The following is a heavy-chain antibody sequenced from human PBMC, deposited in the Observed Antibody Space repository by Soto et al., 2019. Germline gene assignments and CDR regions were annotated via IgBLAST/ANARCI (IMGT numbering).Heavy chain of an antibody. J-gene: IGHJ5*02. V-gene: IGHV3-11*06. CDR3: VRGGGGGLFDP. D-gene: IGHD2-15*01. Sequence: QVQLVESGGGLAPPGGSLRLSCAGSGFTFGDSYMSWIRQAPGKGLEWLSYISPGGRYPAYADSVKGRFTISRDNAKRSLYLQMMSLTAEDTAIYYCVRGGGGGLFDPWGQGTMVTVSS. CDR2: ISPGGRYP. CDR1: GFTFGDSY.